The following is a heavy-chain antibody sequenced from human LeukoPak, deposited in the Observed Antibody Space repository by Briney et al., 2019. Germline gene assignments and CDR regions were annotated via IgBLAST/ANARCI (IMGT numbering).Heavy chain of an antibody. CDR3: ARHRKGNYYFDY. CDR2: IYYSGNT. J-gene: IGHJ4*02. V-gene: IGHV4-39*01. CDR1: DGSISSSTY. Sequence: SETLSLTCTVSDGSISSSTYWGWIRQPPGKGLEWIGSIYYSGNTYYNPSLKSRVTISVDTSKNQFSLKLSSVTATDTAVYYCARHRKGNYYFDYWGQGTLVTVSS.